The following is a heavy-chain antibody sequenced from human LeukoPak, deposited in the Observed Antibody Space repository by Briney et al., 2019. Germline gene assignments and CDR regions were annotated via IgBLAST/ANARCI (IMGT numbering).Heavy chain of an antibody. CDR3: ARVGGRYSPLGY. V-gene: IGHV3-7*01. Sequence: GGSLRLSCAASGFTFSSYWMSWVRQAPGKGLEWVANIKQDGSEKYYVDSVKGRFTISRDNDKNSLFLQMTSLGAEDTAVYYCARVGGRYSPLGYWGQGTLVTVSS. J-gene: IGHJ4*02. CDR2: IKQDGSEK. D-gene: IGHD3-16*02. CDR1: GFTFSSYW.